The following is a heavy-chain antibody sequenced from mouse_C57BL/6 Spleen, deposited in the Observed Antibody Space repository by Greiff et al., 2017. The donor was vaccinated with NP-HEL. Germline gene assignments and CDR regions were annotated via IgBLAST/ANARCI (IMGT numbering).Heavy chain of an antibody. V-gene: IGHV5-9*01. D-gene: IGHD1-1*01. CDR1: GFTFSSYT. J-gene: IGHJ2*01. Sequence: EVQGVESGGGLVKPGGSLKLSCAASGFTFSSYTMSWVRQTPEKRLEWVATISGGGGNTYYPDSVKGRFTISRDNAKNTLYLQMSSLRSEDTALYYCARGPYYYGDYWGQGTTLTVSS. CDR3: ARGPYYYGDY. CDR2: ISGGGGNT.